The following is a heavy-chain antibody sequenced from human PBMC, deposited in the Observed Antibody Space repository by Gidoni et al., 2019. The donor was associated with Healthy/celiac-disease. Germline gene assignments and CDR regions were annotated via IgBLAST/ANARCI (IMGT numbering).Heavy chain of an antibody. CDR3: ARDDYGSGSRFDY. J-gene: IGHJ4*02. V-gene: IGHV4-4*07. D-gene: IGHD3-10*01. CDR2: IDTSGST. CDR1: GGSISSYY. Sequence: QVQLQESGPGLVKPSETLSHTCTVPGGSISSYYWSWIRQPAGKGLEWIGRIDTSGSTNYNPSLKSRVTMSVDTSKNQFSLKLSSVTAADTAVYYCARDDYGSGSRFDYWGQGTLVTVSS.